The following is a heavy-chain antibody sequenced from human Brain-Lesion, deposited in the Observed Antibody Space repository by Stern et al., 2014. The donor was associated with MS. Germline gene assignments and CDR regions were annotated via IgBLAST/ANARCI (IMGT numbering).Heavy chain of an antibody. D-gene: IGHD3-10*01. CDR1: GGSISSSSYY. J-gene: IGHJ4*02. CDR2: IYYRGST. Sequence: QLQLQESGPGLVKPSETLSLTCTVSGGSISSSSYYWGWIRQPTGKGLEWVGSIYYRGSTYYTPPLKSRATIPRDTPKNQFPLRLSSVTAADTAVYFCAKLWLGELPESPFDYWGQGTLVTVSS. CDR3: AKLWLGELPESPFDY. V-gene: IGHV4-39*01.